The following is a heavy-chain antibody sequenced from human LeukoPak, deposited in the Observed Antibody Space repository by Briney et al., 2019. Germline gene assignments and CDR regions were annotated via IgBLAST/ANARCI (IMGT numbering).Heavy chain of an antibody. CDR2: IYYSGST. D-gene: IGHD2-21*02. V-gene: IGHV4-39*07. CDR3: ARNYCGGDCYSGANYFDY. Sequence: SETLSLTCTVSGGSISSRSYYWGWIRQPPGKGLEWIGSIYYSGSTYYNPSLKSRVTISVDTSKNQFSLKLSSVTAADTAVYYCARNYCGGDCYSGANYFDYWGQGTLVTVSS. J-gene: IGHJ4*02. CDR1: GGSISSRSYY.